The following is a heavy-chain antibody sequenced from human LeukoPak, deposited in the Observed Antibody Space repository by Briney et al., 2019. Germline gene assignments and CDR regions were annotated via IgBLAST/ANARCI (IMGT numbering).Heavy chain of an antibody. CDR2: IHSGGST. CDR1: GFTISSHY. CDR3: AKGISGSYSPVFDY. V-gene: IGHV3-66*01. Sequence: GGSLRLSCSVTGFTISSHYMAWVRQAPGKGPEWVSLIHSGGSTYYADSVKGRFTISRDNSKNTVYLQMNSLRAEDTAVYYCAKGISGSYSPVFDYWGQGTLVTVSS. D-gene: IGHD1-26*01. J-gene: IGHJ4*02.